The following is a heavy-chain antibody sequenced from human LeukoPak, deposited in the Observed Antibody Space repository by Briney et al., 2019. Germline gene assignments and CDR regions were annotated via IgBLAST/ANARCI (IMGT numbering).Heavy chain of an antibody. CDR2: IYSGGST. Sequence: GGSLRLSCAASGFTVRSNYMSWVRQAPGKGLEWVSVIYSGGSTYYADSVKGRFTISRDNSKNTLYLQMNSLRAEDTAVYYCARGRGDYELDFWGQGTLVTVSS. D-gene: IGHD3-10*01. CDR3: ARGRGDYELDF. V-gene: IGHV3-53*01. CDR1: GFTVRSNY. J-gene: IGHJ4*02.